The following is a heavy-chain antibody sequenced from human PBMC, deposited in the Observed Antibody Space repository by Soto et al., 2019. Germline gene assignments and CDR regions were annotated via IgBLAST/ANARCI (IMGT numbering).Heavy chain of an antibody. CDR3: ARELVPYYYGMDV. CDR1: GGSISSGDYY. D-gene: IGHD3-10*02. Sequence: PSETLSLTCTVSGGSISSGDYYWSWIRQPPGKGLEWIGYIYYSGSTYYNPSLKSRVTISVDTSKNQFSLKLSSVTAADTAVYYCARELVPYYYGMDVWGQGTTVTVSS. V-gene: IGHV4-30-4*01. J-gene: IGHJ6*02. CDR2: IYYSGST.